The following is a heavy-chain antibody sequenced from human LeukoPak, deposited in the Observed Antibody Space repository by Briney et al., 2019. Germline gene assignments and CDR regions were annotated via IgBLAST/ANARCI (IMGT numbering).Heavy chain of an antibody. CDR1: GGTFSSYA. V-gene: IGHV1-69*05. CDR2: IIPIFGTA. CDR3: ATPADGYQPGDYWYFDL. Sequence: ASVKVSCKASGGTFSSYAISWVRQAPGQGLEWMGGIIPIFGTANYAQKFQGRVTITTDESTSTAYMELSSLRSEDTAVYYCATPADGYQPGDYWYFDLWGRGTLVTVSS. D-gene: IGHD5-24*01. J-gene: IGHJ2*01.